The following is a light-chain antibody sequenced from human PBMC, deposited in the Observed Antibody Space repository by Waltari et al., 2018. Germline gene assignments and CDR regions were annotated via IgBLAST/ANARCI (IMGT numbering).Light chain of an antibody. V-gene: IGLV1-51*01. J-gene: IGLJ2*01. CDR2: DHN. Sequence: APRLLIYDHNKRPSGIPDRFSASKSGTSATLAIPGLQIGDEADYSCATWDNSLGNVVFGGGTKLTVL. CDR3: ATWDNSLGNVV.